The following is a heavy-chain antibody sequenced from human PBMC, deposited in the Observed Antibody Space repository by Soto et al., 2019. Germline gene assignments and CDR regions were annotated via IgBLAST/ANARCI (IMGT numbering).Heavy chain of an antibody. CDR2: ISSNGGST. D-gene: IGHD5-12*01. V-gene: IGHV3-64*01. Sequence: EVQLVASGGGLVQPGGTLRLSCAASGFTFSSYAMHWVRQAPGKGLEYVSAISSNGGSTYYANSVKGRFTISRDNSKNTLYLQMGSLRAEDMAVYYCARRDGYNSDYWGQGTLVTVYS. J-gene: IGHJ4*02. CDR1: GFTFSSYA. CDR3: ARRDGYNSDY.